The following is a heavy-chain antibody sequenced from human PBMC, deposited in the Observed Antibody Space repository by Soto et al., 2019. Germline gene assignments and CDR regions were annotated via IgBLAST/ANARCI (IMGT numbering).Heavy chain of an antibody. Sequence: QVQLQESGPGLVKPSETLSLTCTVSGGSISSYYWSWIRQPPGKGLEWLGYIFYNGNTNYNPSLKSRVTISVDTSKNQFALNLSSVTAADTAVYYCARCADSIGWYAQCYFDYCGQGTLVTVSS. CDR2: IFYNGNT. D-gene: IGHD6-19*01. J-gene: IGHJ4*02. CDR1: GGSISSYY. CDR3: ARCADSIGWYAQCYFDY. V-gene: IGHV4-59*01.